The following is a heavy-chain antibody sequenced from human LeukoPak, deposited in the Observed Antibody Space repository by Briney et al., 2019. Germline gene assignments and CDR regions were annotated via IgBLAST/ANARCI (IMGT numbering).Heavy chain of an antibody. CDR1: GGSFSGYY. J-gene: IGHJ5*02. CDR2: INHSGST. CDR3: AKGAGPPWFDP. D-gene: IGHD6-19*01. V-gene: IGHV4-34*01. Sequence: SETLSLTCAVYGGSFSGYYWSWIRRPPGKGLEWIGEINHSGSTNYNPSLKSRVTISVDTTKNQLSMKLDSVTAADTAVYYCAKGAGPPWFDPWGQGTLVTVSS.